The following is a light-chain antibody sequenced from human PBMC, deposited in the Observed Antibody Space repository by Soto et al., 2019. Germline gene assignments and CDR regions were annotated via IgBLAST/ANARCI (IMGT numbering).Light chain of an antibody. J-gene: IGKJ1*01. CDR3: QHYYTSYTT. CDR1: QSVGSY. V-gene: IGKV3-20*01. Sequence: ETGWKQSPAAVSLSPGERATLSCMASQSVGSYFSWYQQKPRQAPSLLIFGASTRATGIPDRFSGSGSGTDFTLTISRLEPEDFAVYYCQHYYTSYTTFGQGTKVDIK. CDR2: GAS.